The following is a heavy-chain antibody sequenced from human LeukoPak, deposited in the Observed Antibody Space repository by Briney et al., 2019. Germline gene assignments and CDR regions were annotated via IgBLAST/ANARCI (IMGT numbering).Heavy chain of an antibody. CDR2: LYTSGST. CDR3: ARDVIYESRPHAFDI. CDR1: GGSISSFY. D-gene: IGHD3-22*01. Sequence: KPSETLSLTCTVSGGSISSFYWSWIPQPAGKGLEWIGRLYTSGSTNYNPSLKSRVTMSVDTSKNQFSLKLSSVTAAVTAVYYCARDVIYESRPHAFDIWGQGTMVTVSS. V-gene: IGHV4-4*07. J-gene: IGHJ3*02.